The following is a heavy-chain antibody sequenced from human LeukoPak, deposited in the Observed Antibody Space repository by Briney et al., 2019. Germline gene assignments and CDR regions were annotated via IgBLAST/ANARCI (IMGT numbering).Heavy chain of an antibody. CDR1: GFTFSSYG. D-gene: IGHD1-26*01. Sequence: PGRSLRLSCAASGFTFSSYGMHWVRQAPGKGLEWVAVISYDGSNKYYADSVKGRFTISRDNSKNTLYLEMNSLRAEDTAIYYCAKMKGHPLPKYYMDVWRQGTTVTVSS. CDR3: AKMKGHPLPKYYMDV. V-gene: IGHV3-30*18. J-gene: IGHJ6*01. CDR2: ISYDGSNK.